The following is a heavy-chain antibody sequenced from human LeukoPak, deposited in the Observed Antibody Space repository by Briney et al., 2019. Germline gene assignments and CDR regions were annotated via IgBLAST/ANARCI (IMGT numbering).Heavy chain of an antibody. CDR2: TRRKADSYTT. Sequence: PGGSLRLSCAVSGFTFSNHYMDWVRQAPGEGLEWVGRTRRKADSYTTEYAASVKGRFTILRDDSKDSLYLQMNSLKTEDTAVYYCVRVNSPYSFDYWGQGTLVTVSS. CDR3: VRVNSPYSFDY. J-gene: IGHJ4*02. CDR1: GFTFSNHY. V-gene: IGHV3-72*01.